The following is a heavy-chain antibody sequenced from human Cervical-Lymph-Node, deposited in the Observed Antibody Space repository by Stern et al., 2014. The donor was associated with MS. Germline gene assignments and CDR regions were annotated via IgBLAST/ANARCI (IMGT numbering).Heavy chain of an antibody. CDR2: IFWDDEK. CDR3: AHRRTAFYFFDY. J-gene: IGHJ4*02. Sequence: QVTLRESGPALVKPTQSLTLTCTFSGFSLNTDGVPVGWIRQPPGKAPEWLAVIFWDDEKKYSPSLQTRLAISMDTSKNQVVLNMANMDPLDTGTYYCAHRRTAFYFFDYWGQGILVTVSS. V-gene: IGHV2-5*02. D-gene: IGHD3-10*01. CDR1: GFSLNTDGVP.